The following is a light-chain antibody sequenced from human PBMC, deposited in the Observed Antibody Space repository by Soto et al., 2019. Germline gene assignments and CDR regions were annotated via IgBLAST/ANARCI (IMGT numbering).Light chain of an antibody. CDR1: RSDVSGKNY. Sequence: QSVLTQPPSASGSPGQSVTISCTGVRSDVSGKNYVSWYQQHPGKAPQLMIYEVSKRASGVPDRFSGSKYGNTASLTVSGLQAEDEADYYCSSYAGSLVFGGGTKPTVL. CDR3: SSYAGSLV. J-gene: IGLJ2*01. CDR2: EVS. V-gene: IGLV2-8*01.